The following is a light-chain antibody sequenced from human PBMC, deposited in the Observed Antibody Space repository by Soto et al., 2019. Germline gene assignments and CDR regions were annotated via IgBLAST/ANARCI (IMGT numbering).Light chain of an antibody. CDR2: DVS. V-gene: IGLV2-14*01. CDR3: SSHTSSSTLMV. CDR1: SSDVGGYNY. J-gene: IGLJ2*01. Sequence: QSALTQPASVSGSPGQSITISCTGTSSDVGGYNYVSWYQQHPGKAPKLMIYDVSNRPSGVSNRFSGSKSGNTASLTISGLQAEDEGEYYCSSHTSSSTLMVFGGGTEVTAL.